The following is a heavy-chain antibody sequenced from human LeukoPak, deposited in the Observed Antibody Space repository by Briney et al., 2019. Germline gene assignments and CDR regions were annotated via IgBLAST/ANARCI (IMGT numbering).Heavy chain of an antibody. J-gene: IGHJ5*02. Sequence: GGSLRLSCAASGFIFSRYWMTWVRQAPGKGLEWVANIKEDGKDKYYVDSVKGRFTISKDNAKNSQYLQTNSLRVDDTAVYYCARDRGRGFDLWGQGTLVTVSS. V-gene: IGHV3-7*01. CDR3: ARDRGRGFDL. CDR1: GFIFSRYW. CDR2: IKEDGKDK.